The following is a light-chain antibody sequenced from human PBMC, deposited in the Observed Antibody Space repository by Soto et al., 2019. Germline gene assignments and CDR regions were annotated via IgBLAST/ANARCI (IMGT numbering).Light chain of an antibody. Sequence: EIVMTQSPATLSVSPGERATLSCRASQSVSFNLVWYQHKPGQPPRLLMYDTSKRAAGISARFTGSGSGTDFTLTIDNLQSEDFAFCYCHQHNNWPSTFGGGTKVE. V-gene: IGKV3-15*01. CDR2: DTS. J-gene: IGKJ4*01. CDR1: QSVSFN. CDR3: HQHNNWPST.